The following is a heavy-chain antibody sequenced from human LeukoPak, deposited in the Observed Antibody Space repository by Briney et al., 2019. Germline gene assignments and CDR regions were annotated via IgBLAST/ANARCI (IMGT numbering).Heavy chain of an antibody. CDR1: GFTFSSYW. J-gene: IGHJ4*02. D-gene: IGHD2-2*01. Sequence: PGGSLRLSCAASGFTFSSYWMHWVRQAPGKGLVWVSRISGDGSSTTYAESVKGRFTISRDNAKNTLYLQMNGLRAEDTAVYYCARQQYQLLFGGYWGQGTLVTVSS. CDR2: ISGDGSST. V-gene: IGHV3-74*01. CDR3: ARQQYQLLFGGY.